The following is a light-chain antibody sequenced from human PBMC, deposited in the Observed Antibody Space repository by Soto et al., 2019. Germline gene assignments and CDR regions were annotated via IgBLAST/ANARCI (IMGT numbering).Light chain of an antibody. Sequence: ESVLTQSAGTLSLSPGERATLSCSASQSVSSSYLAWYQQKPGQAPRLLIYGASSRATGIPDRFSGSGSGTDFTLTISRLEPEDFAVYYCQQYGSSPWTFGQGTKVDIK. V-gene: IGKV3-20*01. CDR2: GAS. CDR1: QSVSSSY. CDR3: QQYGSSPWT. J-gene: IGKJ1*01.